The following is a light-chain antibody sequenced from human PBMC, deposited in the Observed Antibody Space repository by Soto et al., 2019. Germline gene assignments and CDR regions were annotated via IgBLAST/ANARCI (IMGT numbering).Light chain of an antibody. CDR1: SSDVGGYNY. Sequence: QSALTQPASVSGSPGQSITISCTGTSSDVGGYNYVSWYQQHPGKAPKVMIYDVSKRPSGVSNRISGSKSGNTASLTISGLQAEDEADYYCSSYTSSNTLYVFGSGTKLTVL. CDR2: DVS. J-gene: IGLJ1*01. CDR3: SSYTSSNTLYV. V-gene: IGLV2-14*01.